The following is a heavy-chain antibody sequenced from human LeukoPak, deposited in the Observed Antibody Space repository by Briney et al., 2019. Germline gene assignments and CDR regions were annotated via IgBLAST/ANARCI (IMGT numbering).Heavy chain of an antibody. D-gene: IGHD3-3*01. CDR2: ISAYNGNT. V-gene: IGHV1-18*01. CDR1: GYTFTSYG. CDR3: AREGPNYDFWSGYYEDAFVI. J-gene: IGHJ3*02. Sequence: ASVKVSCKASGYTFTSYGISWVRQAPGQGLEWMGWISAYNGNTNYAQKLQGRVTMTTDTSTSTAYMELRSLRSDDTAVYYCAREGPNYDFWSGYYEDAFVIWGQGTMVTVSS.